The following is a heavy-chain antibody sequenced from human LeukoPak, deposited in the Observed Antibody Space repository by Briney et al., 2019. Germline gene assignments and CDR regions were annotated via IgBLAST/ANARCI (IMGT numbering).Heavy chain of an antibody. D-gene: IGHD3-9*01. CDR2: FIPLLGTT. CDR3: ARDGDNDILTGYFNA. V-gene: IGHV1-69*11. Sequence: SVKVSCKASGGTFSRYGVSWLRQAPGQGLEWLGRFIPLLGTTSYSQKFQGRVTITADESTTAAYMQLIGLTSDDTAVYYCARDGDNDILTGYFNAWGQGTLVTVSS. J-gene: IGHJ5*02. CDR1: GGTFSRYG.